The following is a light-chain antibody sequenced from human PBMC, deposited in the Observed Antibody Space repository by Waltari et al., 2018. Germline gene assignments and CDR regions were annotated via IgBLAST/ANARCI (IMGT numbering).Light chain of an antibody. CDR1: QNVGSY. J-gene: IGKJ3*01. Sequence: IVLTQSPPPLSLSPGERATLSSSARQNVGSYFTWYQQKPGQAPNPLIHGSSDCATGIPARFSGSGSGTDFTLTISSVEPEDFAVYYCQQRTSWPPLFTFGPGTRVDIK. CDR2: GSS. V-gene: IGKV3-11*01. CDR3: QQRTSWPPLFT.